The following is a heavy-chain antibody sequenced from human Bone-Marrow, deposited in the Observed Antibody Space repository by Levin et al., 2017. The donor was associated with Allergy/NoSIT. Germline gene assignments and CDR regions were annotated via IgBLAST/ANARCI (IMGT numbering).Heavy chain of an antibody. D-gene: IGHD6-13*01. CDR1: GYTLTELS. Sequence: ASVKVSCKVSGYTLTELSMHWVRQAPGKGLEWMGGFDPEDGETIYAQKFQGRVTMTEDTSTDTAYMELSSLRSEDTAVYYCATLPGDYRSSSSYGMDVWGQGTTVTVSS. J-gene: IGHJ6*02. CDR3: ATLPGDYRSSSSYGMDV. CDR2: FDPEDGET. V-gene: IGHV1-24*01.